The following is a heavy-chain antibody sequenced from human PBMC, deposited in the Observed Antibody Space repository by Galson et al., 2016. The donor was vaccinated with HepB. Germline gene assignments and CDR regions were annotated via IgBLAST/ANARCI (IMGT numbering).Heavy chain of an antibody. CDR3: ARGGPSPVAHFDY. CDR2: IFFTSGDT. Sequence: SLRLSCAASGFTLSNSVMNWVRQAPGKGLEWVSTIFFTSGDTYYADSVKGRFTISRDNAKNSLYLQMTSLRAEDTAVYYCARGGPSPVAHFDYWGQGTLVTVSS. J-gene: IGHJ4*02. CDR1: GFTLSNSV. D-gene: IGHD6-19*01. V-gene: IGHV3-21*01.